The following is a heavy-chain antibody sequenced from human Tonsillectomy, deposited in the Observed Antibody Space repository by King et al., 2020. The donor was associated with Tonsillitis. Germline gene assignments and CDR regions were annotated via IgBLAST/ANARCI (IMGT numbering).Heavy chain of an antibody. V-gene: IGHV4-59*01. CDR3: ATGPLRFLEWLTDS. J-gene: IGHJ5*01. CDR1: GGSISSYY. Sequence: VQLQESGPGLVKPSETLSLTCSVSGGSISSYYWSWIRQPPGKGLEWIGYIYYTGSTNCNPSLKSRLTMSLDTSNNQFSLQLGSVTAADTAVYYCATGPLRFLEWLTDSWGQGTLVTVSS. D-gene: IGHD3-3*01. CDR2: IYYTGST.